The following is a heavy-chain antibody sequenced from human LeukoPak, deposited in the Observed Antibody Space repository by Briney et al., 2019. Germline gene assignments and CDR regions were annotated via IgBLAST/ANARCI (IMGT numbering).Heavy chain of an antibody. CDR2: ISYDGTKK. V-gene: IGHV3-30*03. CDR1: GFSLTTYG. Sequence: GGSLRLSCAASGFSLTTYGMHWVRQAPGRGLEWVAVISYDGTKKDYRDSVRGRFTISRDNSKNTLYLQMSSLRAEDTAVYYCVIGIIVDGAFDYWGQGTLVTVSS. CDR3: VIGIIVDGAFDY. J-gene: IGHJ4*02. D-gene: IGHD3-22*01.